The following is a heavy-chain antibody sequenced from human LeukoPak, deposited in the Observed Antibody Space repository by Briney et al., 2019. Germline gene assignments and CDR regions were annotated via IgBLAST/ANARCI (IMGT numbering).Heavy chain of an antibody. Sequence: GGSLRLSCVGTGFSFSNYWMNWVRQAPGKGLEWVANIKEDGSQIYYVDSVKGRFTISRDNAKNSVYLQMISLRAEDTAVYYCAGSSDWLFDYWGQGTLVAVSS. CDR2: IKEDGSQI. D-gene: IGHD2-21*02. V-gene: IGHV3-7*01. CDR3: AGSSDWLFDY. CDR1: GFSFSNYW. J-gene: IGHJ4*02.